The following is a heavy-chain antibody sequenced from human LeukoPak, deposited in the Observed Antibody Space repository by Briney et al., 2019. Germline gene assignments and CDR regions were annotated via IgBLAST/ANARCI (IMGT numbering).Heavy chain of an antibody. Sequence: PGGSLRLSCAASGFTFSSYEMNWVRQAPGEGLEWVSYISSGGTGKYYADSVKGRFTISRDNAKNSLYLQMNSLRAEDTAIYYYARVINFYYYMDVWGKGTTVTISS. J-gene: IGHJ6*03. CDR1: GFTFSSYE. CDR2: ISSGGTGK. CDR3: ARVINFYYYMDV. V-gene: IGHV3-48*03. D-gene: IGHD2/OR15-2a*01.